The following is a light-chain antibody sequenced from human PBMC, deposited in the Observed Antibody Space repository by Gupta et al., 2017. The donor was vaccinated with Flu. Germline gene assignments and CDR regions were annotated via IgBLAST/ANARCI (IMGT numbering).Light chain of an antibody. CDR3: CSHTTSNTGV. J-gene: IGLJ3*02. V-gene: IGLV2-14*01. CDR1: SSDVGAYKY. CDR2: DVS. Sequence: QSALTQPASVSGSPGQSINISCTGTSSDVGAYKYVSWYQQHPGKAPKLMIYDVSNRPSGVSNRFSGSKSGNSASLTISGLQVEDEADYYCCSHTTSNTGVFGGGTKLTVL.